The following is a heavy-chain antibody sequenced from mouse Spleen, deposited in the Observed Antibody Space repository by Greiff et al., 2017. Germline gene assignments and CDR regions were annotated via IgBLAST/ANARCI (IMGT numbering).Heavy chain of an antibody. CDR2: ISNGGGST. D-gene: IGHD2-1*01. CDR3: ARHLYGNYPLDY. V-gene: IGHV5-12-2*01. J-gene: IGHJ2*01. CDR1: GFTFSSYT. Sequence: DVQLVESGGGLVQPGGSLKLSCAASGFTFSSYTMSWVRQTPEKRLEWVAYISNGGGSTYYPDTVKGRFTISRDNAKNTLYLQMSSLKSEDTAMYYCARHLYGNYPLDYWGQGTTLTVSS.